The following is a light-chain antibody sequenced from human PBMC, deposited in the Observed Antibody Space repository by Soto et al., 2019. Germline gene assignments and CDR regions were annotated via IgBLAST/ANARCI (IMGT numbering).Light chain of an antibody. V-gene: IGKV2-28*01. CDR2: LGS. CDR3: MQALQTPPYT. J-gene: IGKJ2*01. Sequence: DIVMTQSPLSLPVTPGEPASISCRSSQSLLHSNGYNYLDWYLQKPGQSPQILIYLGSNRASGVPDRLSGSGSGTDFTLKISRVVAEDVGVYYCMQALQTPPYTFGQGTKLEIK. CDR1: QSLLHSNGYNY.